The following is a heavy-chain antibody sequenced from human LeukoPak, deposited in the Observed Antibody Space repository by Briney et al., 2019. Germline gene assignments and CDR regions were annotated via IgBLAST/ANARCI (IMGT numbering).Heavy chain of an antibody. CDR1: GGSFSGYY. CDR3: ARDGDSSGWTRSDY. J-gene: IGHJ4*02. CDR2: IYYSGST. Sequence: SETLSLTCAVYGGSFSGYYWSWIRQPPGKGLEWIGSIYYSGSTYYNPSLKSRVAISADRSKNQFSLKLSSVTAADTAVYYCARDGDSSGWTRSDYWGQGTLVTVSS. D-gene: IGHD6-19*01. V-gene: IGHV4-34*01.